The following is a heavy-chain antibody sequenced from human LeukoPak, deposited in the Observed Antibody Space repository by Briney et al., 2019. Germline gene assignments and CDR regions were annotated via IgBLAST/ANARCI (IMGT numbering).Heavy chain of an antibody. V-gene: IGHV3-21*01. CDR3: ARAGPRRDGYNGDY. J-gene: IGHJ4*02. CDR2: IRFTGSYI. CDR1: GFTFSSYS. D-gene: IGHD5-24*01. Sequence: GGSLRLSCAASGFTFSSYSMNWVRQAPGRGLEWVSSIRFTGSYIYYADSVKGRFTISRDDAKNLLSLQMISLRVEDTAVYYCARAGPRRDGYNGDYWGQGTLVTVSS.